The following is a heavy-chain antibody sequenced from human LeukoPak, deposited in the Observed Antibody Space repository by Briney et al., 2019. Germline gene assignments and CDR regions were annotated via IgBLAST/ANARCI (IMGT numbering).Heavy chain of an antibody. D-gene: IGHD3-16*01. J-gene: IGHJ4*01. CDR1: GFTFSSYW. CDR3: ARSGGMLVGSYDG. Sequence: SGGSLRLSCAPSGFTFSSYWTHWVRQAPRKGLVWVSRIISDGSSTSYADSVKGRFTISRDNAKNTLYLQMNIPRAEDTAVYYYARSGGMLVGSYDGWGQGTLVTVSS. V-gene: IGHV3-74*01. CDR2: IISDGSST.